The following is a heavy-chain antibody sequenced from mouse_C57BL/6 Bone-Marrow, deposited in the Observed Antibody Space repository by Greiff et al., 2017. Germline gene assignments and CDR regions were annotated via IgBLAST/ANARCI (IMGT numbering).Heavy chain of an antibody. J-gene: IGHJ4*01. CDR1: GYTFTSYW. CDR3: AREYDGSEYYAMDY. V-gene: IGHV1-53*01. D-gene: IGHD1-1*01. CDR2: IIPSNGGT. Sequence: QVQLQQPGTELVKPGASVKLSCKASGYTFTSYWMHWVKQRPGQGLEWIGNIIPSNGGTNYNEKFKSKATLTVYKSSSTAYMQLRSRTAEDSAFEYWAREYDGSEYYAMDYWGQGTSVTVSS.